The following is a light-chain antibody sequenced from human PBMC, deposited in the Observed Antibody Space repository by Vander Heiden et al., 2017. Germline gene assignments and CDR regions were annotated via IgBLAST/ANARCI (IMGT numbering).Light chain of an antibody. V-gene: IGKV1-39*01. Sequence: DIQITQSPSSLSASVGDRVTITCRASQSISRYLNWYQQKPGKAPKLLIYAASSWQRGVPSRFRGSGCGRGFTLTIRSLQPKDFAGYYCQQSYGTPRTFGQGTKVEIK. CDR1: QSISRY. J-gene: IGKJ1*01. CDR2: AAS. CDR3: QQSYGTPRT.